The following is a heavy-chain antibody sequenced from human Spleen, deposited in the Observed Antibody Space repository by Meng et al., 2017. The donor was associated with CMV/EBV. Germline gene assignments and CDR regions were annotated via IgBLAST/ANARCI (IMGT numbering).Heavy chain of an antibody. D-gene: IGHD2-15*01. Sequence: GESLKISCAASGFTFSSYCMSWVRQAPGRGLEWVSSISSGSSYIYYADSVKGRFTISRDNAKNSLYLQMNSLRAEDTAVYYCTREIRDGGYYYYFAMDVWGQGTTVTVSS. V-gene: IGHV3-21*01. CDR3: TREIRDGGYYYYFAMDV. J-gene: IGHJ6*02. CDR1: GFTFSSYC. CDR2: ISSGSSYI.